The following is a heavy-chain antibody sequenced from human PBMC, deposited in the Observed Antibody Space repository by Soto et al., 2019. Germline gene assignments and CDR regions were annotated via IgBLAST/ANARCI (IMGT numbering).Heavy chain of an antibody. CDR2: IYYSGTH. Sequence: SETLSLTCYVSGGSINNYYWSWVRQPPGKGLEWIGYIYYSGTHNYNPSLESRLTTSVDTSKNQFSLSLSSVTAADTAVYYCARVQMATLYFDHWGQGTMVTVYS. V-gene: IGHV4-59*01. J-gene: IGHJ4*02. CDR1: GGSINNYY. CDR3: ARVQMATLYFDH. D-gene: IGHD5-12*01.